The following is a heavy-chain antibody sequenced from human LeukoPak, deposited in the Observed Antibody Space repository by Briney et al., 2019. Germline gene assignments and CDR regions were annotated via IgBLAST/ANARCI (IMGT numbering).Heavy chain of an antibody. J-gene: IGHJ5*02. CDR1: GGSISSYY. CDR2: IYYSGST. D-gene: IGHD6-13*01. Sequence: SETLSLTCTVSGGSISSYYWSWIRQPPGKGLEWIGYIYYSGSTNYNPSLKSRVTISVDTSKNQFSLKLSSVTAADTAVYYCARGGSWDRYNWFDPWGQGTLVTVSS. V-gene: IGHV4-59*12. CDR3: ARGGSWDRYNWFDP.